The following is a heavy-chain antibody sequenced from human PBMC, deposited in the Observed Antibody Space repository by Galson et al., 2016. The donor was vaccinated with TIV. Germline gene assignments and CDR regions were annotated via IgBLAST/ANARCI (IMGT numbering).Heavy chain of an antibody. CDR2: FDPEDGET. D-gene: IGHD3-22*01. CDR1: GYTVTELS. CDR3: ATDLLYYYDSSGCS. Sequence: SVKVSCKVSGYTVTELSMHWVRQAPEKRLEWMGGFDPEDGETIYAQKFQGRVSMTEDTFTDTAYMELSSLVSDDTAMYYCATDLLYYYDSSGCSRGQGTLVTVSS. J-gene: IGHJ4*02. V-gene: IGHV1-24*01.